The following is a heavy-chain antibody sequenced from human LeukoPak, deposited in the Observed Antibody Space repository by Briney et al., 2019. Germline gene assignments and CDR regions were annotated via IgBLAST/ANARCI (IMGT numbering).Heavy chain of an antibody. CDR3: ARDLLRIAAAGNKVVEY. CDR1: GYTFTGYY. Sequence: ASVKVSCKASGYTFTGYYMHWVRQAPGQGLEWMGWINPNSGGTNYAQKFQGRVTMTRDTSISTAYMELSRLRSDDTAVYYCARDLLRIAAAGNKVVEYWGQGTLVTVSS. V-gene: IGHV1-2*02. D-gene: IGHD6-13*01. CDR2: INPNSGGT. J-gene: IGHJ4*02.